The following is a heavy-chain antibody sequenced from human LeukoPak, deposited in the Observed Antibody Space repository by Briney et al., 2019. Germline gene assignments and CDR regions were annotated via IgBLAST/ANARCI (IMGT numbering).Heavy chain of an antibody. J-gene: IGHJ6*03. CDR2: ISSSSSYI. V-gene: IGHV3-21*01. CDR1: GFTFSSYS. D-gene: IGHD3-3*01. Sequence: GGSLRLSCAASGFTFSSYSMNWVRQAPGKGLEWVSSISSSSSYIYYADSVKGRFTISRDNAKSSLYLQMNSLRAEDTAVYYCARGGPSGVVTPYYYYYYMDVWGKGTTVTVSS. CDR3: ARGGPSGVVTPYYYYYYMDV.